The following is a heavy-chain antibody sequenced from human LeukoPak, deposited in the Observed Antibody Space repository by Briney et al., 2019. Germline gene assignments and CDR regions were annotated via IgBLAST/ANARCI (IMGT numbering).Heavy chain of an antibody. J-gene: IGHJ4*02. CDR2: LYSGGST. CDR3: ARIITGDLDY. CDR1: GITVSSNY. Sequence: PGGSLRLSCAASGITVSSNYMSWVRQAPGKGLEWASVLYSGGSTYYVDSVKGRFTISRDNSKNTLYLQMNSLRAEDTAMYFCARIITGDLDYWGQGTLVTVSS. D-gene: IGHD7-27*01. V-gene: IGHV3-66*01.